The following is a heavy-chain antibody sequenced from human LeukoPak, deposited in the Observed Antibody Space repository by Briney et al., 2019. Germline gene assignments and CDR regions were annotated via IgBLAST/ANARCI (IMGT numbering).Heavy chain of an antibody. CDR2: IYYSGST. Sequence: SETLSLTCTVSGGSISSYYWSWIRQPPGKGLEWIGYIYYSGSTNYNPSLKSRVTISVDTSKNRFSLKLSSVTAADTAVYYCARDGPRRYYFDYWGQGTLVTVSS. J-gene: IGHJ4*02. D-gene: IGHD3-16*01. CDR3: ARDGPRRYYFDY. V-gene: IGHV4-59*12. CDR1: GGSISSYY.